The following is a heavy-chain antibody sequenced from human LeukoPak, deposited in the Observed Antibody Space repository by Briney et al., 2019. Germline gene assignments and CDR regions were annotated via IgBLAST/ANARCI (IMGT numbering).Heavy chain of an antibody. CDR1: GFTFSSYW. D-gene: IGHD2-21*01. J-gene: IGHJ4*02. CDR2: IKQDGSEK. Sequence: PGGSLRLSCAASGFTFSSYWMSWVRQAPGKGLEWVANIKQDGSEKYYVDSVKGRFTISRDNAKNSLYLQMNSLRADDTAVYYCAKVLPGGDCFDCWGQGTLVTVSS. CDR3: AKVLPGGDCFDC. V-gene: IGHV3-7*03.